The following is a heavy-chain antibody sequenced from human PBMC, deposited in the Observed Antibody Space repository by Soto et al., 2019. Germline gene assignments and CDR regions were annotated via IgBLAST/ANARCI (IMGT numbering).Heavy chain of an antibody. V-gene: IGHV1-69*08. CDR2: IIPILGIA. CDR1: GGTFSSYT. D-gene: IGHD1-20*01. CDR3: ARDLTGTTHYYGMDV. J-gene: IGHJ6*02. Sequence: QVQLVQSGAEVKKPGSSVKVSCKASGGTFSSYTISWVRQAPGQGLEWMGRIIPILGIANYAQKFQGRVTIXEDXSXITAYMELSSLRSEDTAVYYCARDLTGTTHYYGMDVWGQGTTVTVSS.